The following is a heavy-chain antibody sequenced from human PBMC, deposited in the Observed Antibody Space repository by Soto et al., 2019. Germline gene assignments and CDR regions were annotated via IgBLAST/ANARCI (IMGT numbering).Heavy chain of an antibody. Sequence: SVKVSCKDSGGTFSSYAISWVRHAPGQGLEWMGGIIPIFGTANYAQKFQGRVTITADESTSTAYMELSSLRSEDTAVYYCASSVPACLDDILTGSRYVMDVCAQGTTVTVSS. J-gene: IGHJ6*02. CDR3: ASSVPACLDDILTGSRYVMDV. V-gene: IGHV1-69*13. CDR2: IIPIFGTA. CDR1: GGTFSSYA. D-gene: IGHD3-9*01.